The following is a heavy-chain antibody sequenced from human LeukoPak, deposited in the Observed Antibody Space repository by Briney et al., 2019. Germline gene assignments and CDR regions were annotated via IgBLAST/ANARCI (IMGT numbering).Heavy chain of an antibody. J-gene: IGHJ3*01. Sequence: GGSLRLSCAASGFTFSTYEMNWVRLAPGKGLEWVSFISSSGSIISYADSVKGRFTISRDNAKNSLYLQMNSLRAEDTAVYYCARDIEFSTWGLGTMVTVSS. CDR1: GFTFSTYE. D-gene: IGHD3-3*02. CDR2: ISSSGSII. CDR3: ARDIEFST. V-gene: IGHV3-48*03.